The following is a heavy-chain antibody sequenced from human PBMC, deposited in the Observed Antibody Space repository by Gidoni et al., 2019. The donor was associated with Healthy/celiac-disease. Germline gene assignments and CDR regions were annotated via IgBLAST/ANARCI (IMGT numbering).Heavy chain of an antibody. V-gene: IGHV3-48*01. CDR2: ISSSSSTI. CDR3: ARDFRWIAAAGTRNDAFDI. CDR1: GFTFSSYS. Sequence: EVQLVESGGGLVQPGGSLRLSCAASGFTFSSYSMNWVRQAPGKGLEWVSYISSSSSTIYYADSVKGRFTISRDNAKNSLYLQMNSLRAEDTAVYYCARDFRWIAAAGTRNDAFDIWGQGTMVTVS. J-gene: IGHJ3*02. D-gene: IGHD6-13*01.